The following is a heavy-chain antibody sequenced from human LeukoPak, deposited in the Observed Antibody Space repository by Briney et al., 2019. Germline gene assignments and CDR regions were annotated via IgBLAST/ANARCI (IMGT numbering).Heavy chain of an antibody. CDR3: ARGTPSSGFTDY. CDR2: IFYSGST. J-gene: IGHJ4*02. Sequence: SETLSVTCSVSGASISSGAYYWTWIRQLPGKGLEWIGYIFYSGSTYYNPSLKSRLTISIDTSKNQFSLKLSSVTAADTAVYYCARGTPSSGFTDYWGQGTLVAVSS. D-gene: IGHD3-22*01. CDR1: GASISSGAYY. V-gene: IGHV4-31*03.